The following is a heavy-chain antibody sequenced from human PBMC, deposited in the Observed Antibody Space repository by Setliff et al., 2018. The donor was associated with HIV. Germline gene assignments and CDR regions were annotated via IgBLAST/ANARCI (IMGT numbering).Heavy chain of an antibody. V-gene: IGHV3-48*02. Sequence: GSLRLSCAASGFTFSSYSMNWVRQAPGKGLEWVSYISSSSSTIYYADSVKGRFTISRDNANNLLFLQMNNLRDEDTAVYYCASFYGDYGYWGHGTQVTSPQ. D-gene: IGHD3-10*01. CDR3: ASFYGDYGY. J-gene: IGHJ4*01. CDR2: ISSSSSTI. CDR1: GFTFSSYS.